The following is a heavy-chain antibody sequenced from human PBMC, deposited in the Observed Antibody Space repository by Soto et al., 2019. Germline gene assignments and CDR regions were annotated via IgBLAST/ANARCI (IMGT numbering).Heavy chain of an antibody. D-gene: IGHD2-15*01. CDR3: TRAGRGAVVVGDLGYFYYGMDV. J-gene: IGHJ6*02. V-gene: IGHV3-48*02. CDR2: ISSSSTGM. Sequence: SGGSLRLSCAASGFTFSSYEMNWVRQAPGKGLEWVSYISSSSTGMYYADSVKGRFIVSRDNAKNSLYLQMNNLRDEDTAVYYCTRAGRGAVVVGDLGYFYYGMDVWGQGTTVTVSS. CDR1: GFTFSSYE.